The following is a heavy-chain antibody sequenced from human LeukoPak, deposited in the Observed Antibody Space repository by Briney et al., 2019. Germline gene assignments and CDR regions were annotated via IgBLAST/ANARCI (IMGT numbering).Heavy chain of an antibody. V-gene: IGHV1-2*02. D-gene: IGHD3-9*01. CDR2: INPNSGGA. CDR1: GYTFTGYY. Sequence: ASVKVSCKASGYTFTGYYMHWVRQAPGQGLEWMGWINPNSGGANYAQKFQGRVTMTTDTSTSTAYMELRSLRSDDTAVYYCARERLRYFGYWGQGTLVTVSS. J-gene: IGHJ4*02. CDR3: ARERLRYFGY.